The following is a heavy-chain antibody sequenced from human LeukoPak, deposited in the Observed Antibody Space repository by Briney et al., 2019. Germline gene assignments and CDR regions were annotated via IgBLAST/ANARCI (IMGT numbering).Heavy chain of an antibody. J-gene: IGHJ4*02. D-gene: IGHD5-12*01. Sequence: GGSLRLSCAASGFAFSAYSMNWVRQAPGKGLEWVSSVSRSSRFIFYADSVQGRFTISRDDAKDSLFLQMNSLRAEDTAVYYCARVSDAFDYFFDSWGQGTLVTVSS. V-gene: IGHV3-21*01. CDR3: ARVSDAFDYFFDS. CDR2: VSRSSRFI. CDR1: GFAFSAYS.